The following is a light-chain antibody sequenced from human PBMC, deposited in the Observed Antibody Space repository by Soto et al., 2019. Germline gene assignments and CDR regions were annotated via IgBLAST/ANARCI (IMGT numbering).Light chain of an antibody. CDR3: QQSSTNPWT. Sequence: DIQMTQSPSSLSASIGDRVTISCRASQSVSYLNWYQQKPGKAPKLLIFRASTLRSGVPSRLSGSGSGTDFTFTISSLQPEDFVTYFCQQSSTNPWTFGQGTKVEIK. J-gene: IGKJ1*01. CDR1: QSVSY. CDR2: RAS. V-gene: IGKV1-39*01.